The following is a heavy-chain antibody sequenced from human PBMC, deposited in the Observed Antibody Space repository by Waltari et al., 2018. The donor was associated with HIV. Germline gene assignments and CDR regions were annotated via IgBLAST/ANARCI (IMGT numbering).Heavy chain of an antibody. Sequence: QLQLQESGPGLVKPSETLSLTCTVSGGSISSSSYYWGWIRQPPGKGLEWIGSIYYSVSTYYNPSLKSRVTISVDTSKNQFSLKLSSVTAADTAVYYCARVQTGVDTAMVNRYFDLWGRGTLVTVSS. D-gene: IGHD5-18*01. CDR1: GGSISSSSYY. CDR2: IYYSVST. V-gene: IGHV4-39*01. CDR3: ARVQTGVDTAMVNRYFDL. J-gene: IGHJ2*01.